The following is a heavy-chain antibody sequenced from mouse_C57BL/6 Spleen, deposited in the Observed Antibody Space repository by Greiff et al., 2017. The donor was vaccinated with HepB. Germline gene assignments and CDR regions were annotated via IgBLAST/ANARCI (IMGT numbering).Heavy chain of an antibody. CDR1: GYSFTGYY. CDR2: INPSTGGT. V-gene: IGHV1-42*01. CDR3: ARGRYSDYAMDY. Sequence: VQLQQSGPELVKPGASVKISCKASGYSFTGYYMNWVKQSPEKSLEWIGEINPSTGGTTYNQKFKAKATLTVDKSSSTAYMQLKSLTSEDSAVYYCARGRYSDYAMDYWGQGTSVTVSS. J-gene: IGHJ4*01.